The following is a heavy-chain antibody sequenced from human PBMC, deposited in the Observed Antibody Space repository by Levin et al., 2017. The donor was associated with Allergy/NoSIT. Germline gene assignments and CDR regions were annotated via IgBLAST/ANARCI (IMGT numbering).Heavy chain of an antibody. CDR3: ARVWAYGDYVDAFDM. CDR1: GFTFSSYW. Sequence: GGSLRLSCASSGFTFSSYWMHWVRQAPGKGLVWVSRINSDGSSTSYADSVKGRFTISRDNAKNTLYLQMNSLRAEDTAVYYCARVWAYGDYVDAFDMWGQGTMVTVSS. D-gene: IGHD4-17*01. CDR2: INSDGSST. V-gene: IGHV3-74*01. J-gene: IGHJ3*02.